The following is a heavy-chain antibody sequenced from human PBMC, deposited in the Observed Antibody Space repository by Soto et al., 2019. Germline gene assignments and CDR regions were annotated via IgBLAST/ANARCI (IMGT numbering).Heavy chain of an antibody. Sequence: QVQLVQSGAEVRKPGASVKVSCKTSGYTFTTYGINWVRQAPGQGLEWMGWISANSGNRDYAQKFQGSLTMTTATSTRQADMDLRSLRSDDTAVYFCARPRGGPAAPGSGMAVRGPVTPVSVSS. CDR3: ARPRGGPAAPGSGMAV. CDR1: GYTFTTYG. CDR2: ISANSGNR. V-gene: IGHV1-18*04. J-gene: IGHJ6*02. D-gene: IGHD2-2*01.